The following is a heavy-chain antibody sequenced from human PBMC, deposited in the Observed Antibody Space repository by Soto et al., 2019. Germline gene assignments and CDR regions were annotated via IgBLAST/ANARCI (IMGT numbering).Heavy chain of an antibody. CDR1: GYIFTSHY. Sequence: QVQLVQSGAEVRKPGASVKVSSKASGYIFTSHYMHWVRQAPGQGLEWMGIINPSGGGTSYAQKFQGRVNMTRDTSTSTVYMELSSLRSEDTAVYYCARESTLAYWGQGTLVTVSS. CDR2: INPSGGGT. CDR3: ARESTLAY. V-gene: IGHV1-46*01. J-gene: IGHJ4*02.